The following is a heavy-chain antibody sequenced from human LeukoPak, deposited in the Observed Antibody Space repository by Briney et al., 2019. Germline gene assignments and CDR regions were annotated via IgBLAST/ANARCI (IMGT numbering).Heavy chain of an antibody. Sequence: PGGSLRLSCAASGFTFSSYSMNWVRQAPGKGLEWVSYISSSSSTIYYADSVKGRFTISRDNAKNSLYPQMNSLRDEDTAVYYCARDPLTTVTTLAFDIWGQGTMVTVSS. CDR2: ISSSSSTI. J-gene: IGHJ3*02. D-gene: IGHD4-17*01. CDR3: ARDPLTTVTTLAFDI. CDR1: GFTFSSYS. V-gene: IGHV3-48*02.